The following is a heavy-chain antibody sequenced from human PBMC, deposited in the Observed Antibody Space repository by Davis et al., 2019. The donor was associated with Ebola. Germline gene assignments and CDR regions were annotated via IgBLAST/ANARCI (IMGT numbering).Heavy chain of an antibody. J-gene: IGHJ5*02. CDR2: IIPIFGTA. D-gene: IGHD6-13*01. Sequence: AASVKVSCKASGGTFSSYAISWVRQAPGQGLEWMGGIIPIFGTANYAQKFQGRVTITADESTSTAYMELSSLRSEDTAVYYCARDSAGSSWYGYNWFDPWGQGTLVTVSS. V-gene: IGHV1-69*13. CDR3: ARDSAGSSWYGYNWFDP. CDR1: GGTFSSYA.